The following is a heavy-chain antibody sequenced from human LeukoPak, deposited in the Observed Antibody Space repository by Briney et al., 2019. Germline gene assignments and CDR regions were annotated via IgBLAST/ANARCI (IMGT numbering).Heavy chain of an antibody. CDR1: GFTFSGSA. Sequence: GGSLRLFCAASGFTFSGSAMHWVRQAPGKGLEWLSGISGSGNGTYYADSVKGRFTIPRDNSKNMVYLQMNSLTVEDAATYYCAKRTMSAFDSWGQGTLLIVSS. V-gene: IGHV3-23*01. CDR2: ISGSGNGT. D-gene: IGHD5-24*01. CDR3: AKRTMSAFDS. J-gene: IGHJ4*02.